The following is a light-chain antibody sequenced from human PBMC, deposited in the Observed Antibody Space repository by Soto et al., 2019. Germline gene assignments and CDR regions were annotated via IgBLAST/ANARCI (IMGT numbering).Light chain of an antibody. J-gene: IGKJ4*01. CDR3: QQHGSSIT. CDR2: GAS. Sequence: EIVLTQPPGTLSLSPGETATLSCRASQSVSSTSLAWYQQKPGQAPRLLIYGASSRATGIPDRFSGSGSETDFIPTISRLEPEDFAVYYCQQHGSSITFGGGTKVDI. V-gene: IGKV3-20*01. CDR1: QSVSSTS.